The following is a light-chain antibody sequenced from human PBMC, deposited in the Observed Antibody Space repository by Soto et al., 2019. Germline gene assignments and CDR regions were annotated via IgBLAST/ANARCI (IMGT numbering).Light chain of an antibody. CDR2: GNS. CDR3: QSYDSSLSGYVV. CDR1: RSNIGAGYE. V-gene: IGLV1-40*01. Sequence: QSVLTQPPSVSGAPGQRVTISCTGSRSNIGAGYEVHWYQQLPGTAPKLLIYGNSNRPSGVPDRFSGSKSGTSASLAITGLQAEDEADYYCQSYDSSLSGYVVFGGGTQLTVL. J-gene: IGLJ2*01.